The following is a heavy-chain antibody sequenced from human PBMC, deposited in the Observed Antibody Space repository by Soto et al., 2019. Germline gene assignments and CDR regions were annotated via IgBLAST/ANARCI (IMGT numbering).Heavy chain of an antibody. V-gene: IGHV6-1*01. CDR2: TYYRSKWYN. CDR3: ARDNMINYYGSGSYPPSGMDV. J-gene: IGHJ6*02. D-gene: IGHD3-10*01. Sequence: SQTLSLTCAISGDSVSSNSAARNWIRQSPSRGLEWLGRTYYRSKWYNDYAVSVKSRITINPDTSKNQFSLQLNSVTPEDTAVYYCARDNMINYYGSGSYPPSGMDVWGQGTTVTVSS. CDR1: GDSVSSNSAA.